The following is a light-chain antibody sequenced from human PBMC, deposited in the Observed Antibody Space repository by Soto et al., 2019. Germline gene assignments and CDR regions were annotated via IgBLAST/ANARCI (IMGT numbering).Light chain of an antibody. Sequence: LTQPASVSGSPGQSITIACTGTSSDVGGYNYVSWYQQQSGKAPKLMIHEVSNRPSGVSNRFSGSKSGNTASLTISGLQAEDEADYYCSSYTSSRAYVFGIGTKVTVL. V-gene: IGLV2-14*01. J-gene: IGLJ1*01. CDR3: SSYTSSRAYV. CDR2: EVS. CDR1: SSDVGGYNY.